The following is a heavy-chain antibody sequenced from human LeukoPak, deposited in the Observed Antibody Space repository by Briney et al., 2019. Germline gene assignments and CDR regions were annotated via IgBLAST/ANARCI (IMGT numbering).Heavy chain of an antibody. Sequence: PGGSLRLFCAASGFTFSSYSMNWARQAPGKGLQWVSSISSSSTYIYYADSVKGRFTISRDNAKNSLYLQMNSLRGEDTAVYYCARESFSGWYDDDWGKGTLVTVSS. CDR3: ARESFSGWYDDD. CDR2: ISSSSTYI. CDR1: GFTFSSYS. V-gene: IGHV3-21*01. D-gene: IGHD6-19*01. J-gene: IGHJ4*02.